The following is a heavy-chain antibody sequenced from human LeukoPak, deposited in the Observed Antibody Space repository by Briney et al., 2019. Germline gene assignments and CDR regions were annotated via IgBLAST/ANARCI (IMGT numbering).Heavy chain of an antibody. CDR2: ITSSSIYN. V-gene: IGHV3-21*01. CDR1: GFTFSRYS. Sequence: PGGSLRLSCAASGFTFSRYSMNWVRQAPGKVLEWVSSITSSSIYNYYADSVKDRFPIYSDNAKKSLYLQMNSLRAEDTAVYYCASSRYDSSGYYGIIGYWGQGTLVTVSS. CDR3: ASSRYDSSGYYGIIGY. D-gene: IGHD3-22*01. J-gene: IGHJ4*02.